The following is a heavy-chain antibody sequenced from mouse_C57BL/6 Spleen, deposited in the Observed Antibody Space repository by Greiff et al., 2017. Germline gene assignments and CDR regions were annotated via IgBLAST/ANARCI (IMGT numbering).Heavy chain of an antibody. Sequence: QVQLQQPGAELVKPGASVKLSCKASGYTFTSYWMHWVKQRPGQGLEWIGMIHPNSGSNYYTEKIKSKATLTVDKSSSTAYMQLSSLTSEDTAVYSCACWRITTDYGGQGTTLTVSS. J-gene: IGHJ2*01. D-gene: IGHD1-1*01. CDR2: IHPNSGSN. CDR1: GYTFTSYW. CDR3: ACWRITTDY. V-gene: IGHV1-64*01.